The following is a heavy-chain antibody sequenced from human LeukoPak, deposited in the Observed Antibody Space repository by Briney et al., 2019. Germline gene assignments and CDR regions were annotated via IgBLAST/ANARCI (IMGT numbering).Heavy chain of an antibody. V-gene: IGHV3-30-3*01. D-gene: IGHD2-15*01. CDR2: ISNDGSNK. Sequence: QPGRSLRLSCAASGFAFSTYAMHWVRQALGKGLEWVSLISNDGSNKNYADSVKGRFTISRDNSKITLYLQMNSLRTEDTAVYYCARSRQREYCSGGYCYSYYYYGMDVWGRGTTVAVSS. CDR1: GFAFSTYA. CDR3: ARSRQREYCSGGYCYSYYYYGMDV. J-gene: IGHJ6*02.